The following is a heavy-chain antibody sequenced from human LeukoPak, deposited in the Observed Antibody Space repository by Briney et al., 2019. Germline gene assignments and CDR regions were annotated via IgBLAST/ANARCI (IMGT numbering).Heavy chain of an antibody. CDR3: ARDPPAGIAARPSFDY. CDR1: GYTFTSYY. D-gene: IGHD6-6*01. V-gene: IGHV1-18*04. J-gene: IGHJ4*02. Sequence: GASVKVSCKASGYTFTSYYMHWVRQAPGQGLEWMGWISAYNGNTNYAQKLQGRVTMTTDTSTSTAYMELRSLRSDDTAVYYCARDPPAGIAARPSFDYWGQGTLVTVSS. CDR2: ISAYNGNT.